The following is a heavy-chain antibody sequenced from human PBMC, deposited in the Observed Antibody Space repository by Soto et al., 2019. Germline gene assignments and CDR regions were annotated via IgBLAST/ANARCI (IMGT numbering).Heavy chain of an antibody. CDR2: ISGSGGST. CDR3: AKGPLTGNSWGDY. CDR1: GFTFSSYA. D-gene: IGHD6-13*01. Sequence: EVQLLESGGGLVQPGGSLRLSCSASGFTFSSYAMSWVRQAPGKGLEWVSAISGSGGSTYYADSVKGRFTISRDNSKNTLYLQMNSLRVEDTAVYYCAKGPLTGNSWGDYWGQGTLVTVSS. J-gene: IGHJ4*02. V-gene: IGHV3-23*01.